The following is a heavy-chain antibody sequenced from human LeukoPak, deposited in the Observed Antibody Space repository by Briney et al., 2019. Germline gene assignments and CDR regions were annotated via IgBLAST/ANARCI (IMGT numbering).Heavy chain of an antibody. J-gene: IGHJ4*02. Sequence: GGSLRLSCAASGFTFSSYWMHWVRQAPGKGLVWVSRINSDGSSTSYADSVKGRFTISRDNAKNTLYLQMNSLRAEDTAVYYCTTEGGVLLWFGELLGPPYFDYWGQGTLVTVSS. D-gene: IGHD3-10*01. CDR2: INSDGSST. V-gene: IGHV3-74*01. CDR1: GFTFSSYW. CDR3: TTEGGVLLWFGELLGPPYFDY.